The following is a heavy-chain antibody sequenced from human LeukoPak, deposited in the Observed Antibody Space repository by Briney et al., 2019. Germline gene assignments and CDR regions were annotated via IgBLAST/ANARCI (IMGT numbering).Heavy chain of an antibody. Sequence: PGGSLRPSCAASGFTFSSYAMHWVRQAPGKGLEYVSAISSNGGSTYYANSVKGRFTISRDNSKNTLYLQMGSLRAEDMAVYYCARDRFCSGGSCYSGFDYWGQGTLVTVSS. CDR1: GFTFSSYA. CDR2: ISSNGGST. J-gene: IGHJ4*02. CDR3: ARDRFCSGGSCYSGFDY. D-gene: IGHD2-15*01. V-gene: IGHV3-64*01.